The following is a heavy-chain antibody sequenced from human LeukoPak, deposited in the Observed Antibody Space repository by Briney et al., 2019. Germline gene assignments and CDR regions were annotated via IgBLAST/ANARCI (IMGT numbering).Heavy chain of an antibody. D-gene: IGHD5-18*01. CDR3: ARGSDTAASLY. CDR2: INHSGST. V-gene: IGHV4-34*01. J-gene: IGHJ4*02. CDR1: GGSFSGYY. Sequence: PSETLSLTCAVYGGSFSGYYWSWIRQPPGKGLEWIGEINHSGSTNYNPSLKSRVSISVDSSKNQFSLKVSSVTAADTAVYYCARGSDTAASLYGGQGTLVTVSS.